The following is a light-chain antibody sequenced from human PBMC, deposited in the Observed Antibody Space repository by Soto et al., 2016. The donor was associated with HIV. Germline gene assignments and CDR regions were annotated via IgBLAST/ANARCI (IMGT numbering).Light chain of an antibody. CDR2: GKN. CDR3: NSRDSRV. Sequence: SSELTQDPAVSVALGQTVRITCQGDGLREYYASWYQQKPGQAPVLVIHGKNNRPSGVPDRFSGSTSGDTSSLTITGAQAEDEADYYCNSRDSRVFGGGTKLTVL. V-gene: IGLV3-19*01. CDR1: GLREYY. J-gene: IGLJ2*01.